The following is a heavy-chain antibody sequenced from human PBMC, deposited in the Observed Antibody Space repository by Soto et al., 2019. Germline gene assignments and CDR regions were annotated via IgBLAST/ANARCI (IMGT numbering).Heavy chain of an antibody. Sequence: TLSLTCTVSGGSISSGGYYWSWIRQHPGKGLEWIGYIYYSGSTYYNPSLKSRVTISVDRSKNQFSLKLSSVTAADTAVYYCARGSVGRVRGVISRAEYFQHWGQGTLVTVSS. V-gene: IGHV4-31*03. CDR3: ARGSVGRVRGVISRAEYFQH. D-gene: IGHD3-10*01. J-gene: IGHJ1*01. CDR2: IYYSGST. CDR1: GGSISSGGYY.